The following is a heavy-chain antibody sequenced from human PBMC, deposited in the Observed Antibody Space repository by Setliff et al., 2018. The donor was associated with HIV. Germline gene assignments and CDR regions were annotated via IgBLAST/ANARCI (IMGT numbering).Heavy chain of an antibody. CDR3: AKDGISGGAYPPYYFDY. J-gene: IGHJ4*01. Sequence: GGSLRLSCAASGFTFNTYAMSWVRQAPGKGLEWVSVISGSGGSTFYADSVKGRFTISRDNPKNTLYLQMNRLRVEDTAVYYCAKDGISGGAYPPYYFDYWAMEPWSPSPQ. CDR2: ISGSGGST. CDR1: GFTFNTYA. D-gene: IGHD2-15*01. V-gene: IGHV3-23*01.